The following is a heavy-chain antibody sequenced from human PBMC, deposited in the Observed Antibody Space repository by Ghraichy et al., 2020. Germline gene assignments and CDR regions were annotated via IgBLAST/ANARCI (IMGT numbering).Heavy chain of an antibody. Sequence: SETLSLTCAVYGGPFNIYYWSWIRQPPGKGLEWIGEINHSGSTNYNPSLKSRVTISVDTSKNQFSLKLSSVTAADTAVYFCARGGGTQSFDYWGQGTLVTVSS. J-gene: IGHJ4*02. CDR2: INHSGST. CDR1: GGPFNIYY. CDR3: ARGGGTQSFDY. V-gene: IGHV4-34*01. D-gene: IGHD2-15*01.